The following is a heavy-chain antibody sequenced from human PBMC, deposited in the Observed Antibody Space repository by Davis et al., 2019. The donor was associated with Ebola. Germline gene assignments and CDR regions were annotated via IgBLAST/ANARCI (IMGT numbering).Heavy chain of an antibody. D-gene: IGHD6-19*01. CDR1: GFTFSDHY. Sequence: GESLKISCATSGFTFSDHYMDWVRQAPGKGLEWVGRTRNKANSYTAEYAASVNGRFTISRDDSKNSMFLQMNSLKIEDTAMYYCASEGDSSGPDFEWWGQGTLVTVSS. V-gene: IGHV3-72*01. CDR3: ASEGDSSGPDFEW. CDR2: TRNKANSYTA. J-gene: IGHJ4*02.